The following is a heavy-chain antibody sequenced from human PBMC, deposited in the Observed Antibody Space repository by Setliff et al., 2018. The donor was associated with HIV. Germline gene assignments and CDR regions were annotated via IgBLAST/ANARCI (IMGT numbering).Heavy chain of an antibody. Sequence: ASETLSLTCSVSGGSISSISYYWGWIRQPPGKGLEWIGNIYYSGNTYYNPSLKSRVTISVAMSKNQFSLKLSSVTAADTAVYYCAREVFSGWRIFDIWGHGTMVTVSS. D-gene: IGHD6-19*01. CDR2: IYYSGNT. CDR1: GGSISSISYY. CDR3: AREVFSGWRIFDI. J-gene: IGHJ3*02. V-gene: IGHV4-39*02.